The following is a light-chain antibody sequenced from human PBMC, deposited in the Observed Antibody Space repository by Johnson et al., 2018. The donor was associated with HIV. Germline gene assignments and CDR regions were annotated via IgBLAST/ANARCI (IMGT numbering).Light chain of an antibody. CDR1: SSNIGNNY. V-gene: IGLV1-51*02. CDR3: GTWDSSLSAYV. Sequence: QSVLTQPPSVSAAPGQKVTISCSGSSSNIGNNYVSWYQQLPGTAPKLLIYENNKRPSGIPDQFSGSKSGTSATLGITGLQSGDEADYYCGTWDSSLSAYVFGTGTKATGL. J-gene: IGLJ1*01. CDR2: ENN.